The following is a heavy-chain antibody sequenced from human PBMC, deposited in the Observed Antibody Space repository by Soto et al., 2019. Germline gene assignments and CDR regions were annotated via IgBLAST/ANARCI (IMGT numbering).Heavy chain of an antibody. V-gene: IGHV1-69*12. CDR3: ASPTMPLYYYYGMDV. J-gene: IGHJ6*02. CDR1: GGTFSSYA. Sequence: QVQLVQSGAEVKKPGSSVKVSCKASGGTFSSYAISWVRQAPGQGLEWMGGLIPIFGTANYAQKFQGRVTITADESTSTAYMELSSLRSEETAVYYCASPTMPLYYYYGMDVWGQGTTVTVSS. CDR2: LIPIFGTA. D-gene: IGHD2-2*01.